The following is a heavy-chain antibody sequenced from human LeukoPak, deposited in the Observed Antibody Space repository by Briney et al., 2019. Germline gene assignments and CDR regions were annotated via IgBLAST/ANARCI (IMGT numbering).Heavy chain of an antibody. CDR1: GGSFSGYY. CDR2: INHSGST. CDR3: ARGGGKVYCSSTSCYIYYYGMDV. V-gene: IGHV4-34*01. D-gene: IGHD2-2*02. Sequence: NPSETLSLTCAVYGGSFSGYYWSWIRQPPVKGLEWIGEINHSGSTNYNPSLKSRVTISVDTSKNQFSLKLSSVTAADTAVYYCARGGGKVYCSSTSCYIYYYGMDVWGQGTTVTVSS. J-gene: IGHJ6*02.